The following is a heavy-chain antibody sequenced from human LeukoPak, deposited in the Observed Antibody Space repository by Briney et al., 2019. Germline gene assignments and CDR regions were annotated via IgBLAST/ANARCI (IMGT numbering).Heavy chain of an antibody. J-gene: IGHJ5*02. CDR3: AKDIGATIWFDP. V-gene: IGHV3-23*01. CDR1: GFTFSSYA. Sequence: GGSLRLSCAASGFTFSSYAMSWILQAPGKGLEWVSAISGSGGSTYYADSVKGRFTISRDNSKNTLYLQMNSLRAEDTAVYYCAKDIGATIWFDPWGQGTLVTVSS. CDR2: ISGSGGST. D-gene: IGHD5-12*01.